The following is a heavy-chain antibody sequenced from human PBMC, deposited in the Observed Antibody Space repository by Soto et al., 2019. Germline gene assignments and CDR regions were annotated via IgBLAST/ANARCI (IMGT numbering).Heavy chain of an antibody. CDR1: GFTFSSYA. CDR3: ARETDGMDV. CDR2: ISYDGYNK. Sequence: QVQLVESGGGVVQTGRSLRLSCAASGFTFSSYAIHWVRQAPGKGLEWVAVISYDGYNKYYADSVKGRFTISRDNSKRTLSLQMNSLSTEDTALYYCARETDGMDVWGQGTTVTVSS. V-gene: IGHV3-30-3*01. J-gene: IGHJ6*02.